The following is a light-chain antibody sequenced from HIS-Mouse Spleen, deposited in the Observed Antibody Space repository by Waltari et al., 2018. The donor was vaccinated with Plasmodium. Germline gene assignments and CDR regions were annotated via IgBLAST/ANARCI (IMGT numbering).Light chain of an antibody. Sequence: QSALTQPASVSGSPGQSITISCTGTRSDVGGYNYVSWYQQHPGKAPKLRIYGVSNRAAGVANRFSGSKAGNTASLTISGLQAEDEADYYCSSYTSSSTLVFGGGTKLTVL. CDR3: SSYTSSSTLV. CDR1: RSDVGGYNY. CDR2: GVS. V-gene: IGLV2-14*01. J-gene: IGLJ2*01.